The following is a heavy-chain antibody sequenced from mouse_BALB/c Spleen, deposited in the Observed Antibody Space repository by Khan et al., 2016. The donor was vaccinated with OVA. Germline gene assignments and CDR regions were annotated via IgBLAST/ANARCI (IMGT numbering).Heavy chain of an antibody. J-gene: IGHJ1*01. CDR2: INTYTGGT. V-gene: IGHV9-3-1*01. CDR1: GYTFTNYG. Sequence: QIQLVQSGPELKKPGETLKLSCKASGYTFTNYGMNWVKQAPGKGLKWMGWINTYTGGTTYADDFKGRFAFSLETSASTPYLQINNLKNEDTATYYCASHGNWYFDVWGEGTTVTVSS. D-gene: IGHD2-1*01. CDR3: ASHGNWYFDV.